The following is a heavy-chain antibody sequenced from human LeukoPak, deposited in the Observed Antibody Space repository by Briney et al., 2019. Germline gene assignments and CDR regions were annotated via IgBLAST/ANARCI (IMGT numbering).Heavy chain of an antibody. D-gene: IGHD6-13*01. Sequence: PGGSLRLSCAASGFTFSSYGMHWVRQAPGKGLEWVTLISYDGSNKYYADSVKGRFTISRDNSKNTLYLQMNSLRAEDTAVYYCAREVQPDAFDIWGQGTMVADCS. J-gene: IGHJ3*02. CDR3: AREVQPDAFDI. V-gene: IGHV3-30*03. CDR2: ISYDGSNK. CDR1: GFTFSSYG.